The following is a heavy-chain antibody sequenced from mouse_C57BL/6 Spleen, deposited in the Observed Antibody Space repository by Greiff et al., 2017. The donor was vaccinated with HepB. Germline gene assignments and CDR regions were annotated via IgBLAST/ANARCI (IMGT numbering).Heavy chain of an antibody. CDR3: ARRGYYGSRYYAMDY. D-gene: IGHD1-1*01. CDR1: GYAFSSYW. J-gene: IGHJ4*01. Sequence: QVQLKESGAELVKPGASVKISCKASGYAFSSYWMNWVKQRPGKGLEWIGQIYPGDGDTNYNGKFKGKATLTADKSSSTAYMQRSSLTSEDSAVYFCARRGYYGSRYYAMDYWGQGTSVTVSS. CDR2: IYPGDGDT. V-gene: IGHV1-80*01.